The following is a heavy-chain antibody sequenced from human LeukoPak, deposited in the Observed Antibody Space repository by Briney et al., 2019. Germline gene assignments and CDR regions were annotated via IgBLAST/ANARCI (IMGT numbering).Heavy chain of an antibody. CDR1: GFTFSSYG. CDR2: ISYDGSNK. V-gene: IGHV3-30*18. J-gene: IGHJ3*02. D-gene: IGHD3-10*01. CDR3: AKDMSLLWFGKAFDI. Sequence: GRSLRLSCAASGFTFSSYGVHWVRQAPGKGLEWVAVISYDGSNKYYADSVKGRFTISRDNSKNTLYLQMNSLRAEDTALYYCAKDMSLLWFGKAFDIWGQGTMVTVSS.